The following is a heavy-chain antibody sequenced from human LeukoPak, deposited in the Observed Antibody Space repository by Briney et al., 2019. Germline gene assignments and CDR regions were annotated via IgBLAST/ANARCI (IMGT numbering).Heavy chain of an antibody. CDR2: INAGNGNT. J-gene: IGHJ4*02. CDR1: GYTFTSYA. CDR3: ARPLGSSSWIPPFDY. D-gene: IGHD6-13*01. V-gene: IGHV1-3*01. Sequence: ASVKVSCKASGYTFTSYAMHWVRQAPGQRLEWMGWINAGNGNTKYSQKFQGRVTITRDTSASTAYMELSSLRSEDTAVYYCARPLGSSSWIPPFDYWGQGTLVTVSS.